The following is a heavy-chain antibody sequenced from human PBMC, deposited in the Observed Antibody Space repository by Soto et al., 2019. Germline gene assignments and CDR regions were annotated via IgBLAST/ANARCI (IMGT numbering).Heavy chain of an antibody. V-gene: IGHV4-39*01. D-gene: IGHD3-10*01. J-gene: IGHJ5*02. CDR1: GGSISSSSYY. CDR2: IYYSAST. Sequence: SETLSLTCTVSGGSISSSSYYWGWIRQPPGKGLEWIGSIYYSASTYYNPSLKSRVTLSADTSKNQFSLKLSSVTAADTAVYYCARLRRFGEPLNWFDPWGQGTLVTVSS. CDR3: ARLRRFGEPLNWFDP.